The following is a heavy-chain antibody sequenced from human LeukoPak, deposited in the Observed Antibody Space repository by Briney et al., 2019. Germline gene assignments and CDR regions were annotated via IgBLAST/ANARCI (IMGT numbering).Heavy chain of an antibody. V-gene: IGHV4-39*07. J-gene: IGHJ6*02. Sequence: SETLSLTCTVSGGSISSSSYYWGWIRQPPGKGLEWIGSIYYSGSTYYNPSLKSRVTISVDTSKNQFSLKLTSVTAADTAVYYCARTGGDCSSGLCYYAMDVWGQGTTVTVSS. D-gene: IGHD2-21*02. CDR3: ARTGGDCSSGLCYYAMDV. CDR1: GGSISSSSYY. CDR2: IYYSGST.